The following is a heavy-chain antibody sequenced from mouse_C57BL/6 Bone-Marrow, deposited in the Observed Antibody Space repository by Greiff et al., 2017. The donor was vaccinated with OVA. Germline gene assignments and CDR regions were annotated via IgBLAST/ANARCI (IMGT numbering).Heavy chain of an antibody. CDR3: ASPPYDSTPYWYFEV. CDR2: INPYNGGT. Sequence: EVKLQESGPVLVKPGASVKMSCKASGYTFTDYYMNWVKQSHGKSLEWIGVINPYNGGTSYNQKFKGKATLPVDKSSSTAYMELNSLTSEDSAVYYCASPPYDSTPYWYFEVWGTGTTVTVSS. D-gene: IGHD2-5*01. J-gene: IGHJ1*03. V-gene: IGHV1-19*01. CDR1: GYTFTDYY.